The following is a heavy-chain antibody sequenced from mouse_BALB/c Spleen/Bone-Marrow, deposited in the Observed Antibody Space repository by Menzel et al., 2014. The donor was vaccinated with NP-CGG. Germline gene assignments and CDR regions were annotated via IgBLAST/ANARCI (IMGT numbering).Heavy chain of an antibody. J-gene: IGHJ3*01. CDR1: GYTFDYYT. Sequence: VQLQQSGAELARPGASVKMSCKASGYTFDYYTVQWVKQRPGQGLEWIGYINPSSGYTNYKQKFKDKATLTADKSSSTAYMQLSSLTSEDSAVYYCAREVYGSWFAYWGQGTLVTVSA. V-gene: IGHV1-4*01. D-gene: IGHD2-2*01. CDR3: AREVYGSWFAY. CDR2: INPSSGYT.